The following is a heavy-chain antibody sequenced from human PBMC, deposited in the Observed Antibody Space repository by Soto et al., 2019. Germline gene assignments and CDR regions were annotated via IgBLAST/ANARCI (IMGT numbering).Heavy chain of an antibody. CDR2: ICPGDSDS. CDR3: ARSRRGAYSSGWYSLSGYYNYGIDV. V-gene: IGHV5-51*01. D-gene: IGHD6-19*01. J-gene: IGHJ6*02. Sequence: PGESLKISCKGSGCSFTSYWIVWVRQMPGKGLEWMGIICPGDSDSRYSPSFQGQVTISADKSISTAYLQWTSLKASDTAMYYCARSRRGAYSSGWYSLSGYYNYGIDVWGQGTTVTVSS. CDR1: GCSFTSYW.